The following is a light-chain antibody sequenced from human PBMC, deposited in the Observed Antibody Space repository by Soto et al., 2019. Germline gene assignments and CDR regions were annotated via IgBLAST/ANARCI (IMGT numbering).Light chain of an antibody. Sequence: IPMTQSPSSLSASVGDRVTITCRASQSISGYLSWYQQKPGKAPKLLIYAAANLQSGVPSRFSGSGSGTDFTLTISSLQPDDFATYYCQQTHSTPRNFGGGTRVEIK. CDR2: AAA. V-gene: IGKV1-39*01. CDR3: QQTHSTPRN. CDR1: QSISGY. J-gene: IGKJ4*01.